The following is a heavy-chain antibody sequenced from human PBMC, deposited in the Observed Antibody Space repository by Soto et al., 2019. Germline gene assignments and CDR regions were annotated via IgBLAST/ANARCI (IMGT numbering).Heavy chain of an antibody. V-gene: IGHV1-69*06. CDR2: IIPMFGTP. D-gene: IGHD3-3*01. Sequence: SVKVSCKGFGAIFNTYAISWVRQAPGQGPEWLGGIIPMFGTPNYAQKFQGRVTISVDKSTRTAYMELNSLRSEDTAVYFCARLPRDCNKTSCYYADHWGQGTSVTVSS. CDR1: GAIFNTYA. CDR3: ARLPRDCNKTSCYYADH. J-gene: IGHJ4*02.